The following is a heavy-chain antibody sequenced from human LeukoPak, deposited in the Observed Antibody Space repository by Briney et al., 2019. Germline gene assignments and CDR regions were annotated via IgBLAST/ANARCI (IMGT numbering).Heavy chain of an antibody. Sequence: PGGSLRLSCAASGFTFSSYGMHWVRQAPGKGLEWVAFIRYDGSNKYYADSVKGRFTISRDNSKNTLYLQMNSLRAEDTAVYYCAKDLRAYCGGDCYPEMLGPWGQGTLVTVSS. J-gene: IGHJ5*02. CDR3: AKDLRAYCGGDCYPEMLGP. D-gene: IGHD2-21*01. CDR2: IRYDGSNK. CDR1: GFTFSSYG. V-gene: IGHV3-30*02.